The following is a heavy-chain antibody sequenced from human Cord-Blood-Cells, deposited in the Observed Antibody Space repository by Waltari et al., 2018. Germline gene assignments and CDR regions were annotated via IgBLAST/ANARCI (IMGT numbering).Heavy chain of an antibody. J-gene: IGHJ2*01. CDR3: ARGERWGWYFDL. CDR1: GSTFTGYY. CDR2: NNPNRGGT. V-gene: IGHV1-2*02. Sequence: QVQLVQSGAEVTKPGASVKVSCKASGSTFTGYYMHWVRQAPGQGLEWMGWNNPNRGGTNDAQKFQGRVTMTRDTSISTAYMELSRLRSDDTAVYYCARGERWGWYFDLWGRGTLVTVSS. D-gene: IGHD1-26*01.